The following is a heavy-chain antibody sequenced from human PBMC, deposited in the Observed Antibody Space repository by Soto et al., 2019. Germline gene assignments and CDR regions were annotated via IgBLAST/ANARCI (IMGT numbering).Heavy chain of an antibody. Sequence: GGSLSLSCAASGFTFSSYGMHWVRQAPGKGLEWVAVIWYDGSNKYYADSVKGRFTISRDNSKTTLYLQMNSLRAEDTAVYYCPRDQYSSSWKCWFDPWGQRALVTVSS. CDR2: IWYDGSNK. V-gene: IGHV3-33*01. J-gene: IGHJ5*02. D-gene: IGHD6-13*01. CDR1: GFTFSSYG. CDR3: PRDQYSSSWKCWFDP.